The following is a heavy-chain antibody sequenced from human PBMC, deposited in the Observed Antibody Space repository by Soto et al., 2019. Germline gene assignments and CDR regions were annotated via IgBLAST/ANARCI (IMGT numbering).Heavy chain of an antibody. Sequence: QVQLVESGGGLVKPGGTLRLSCAASGFTFRDYYMAWIRQAPGKGLEWISYISGSTTGIYYADSVKRRFTISRDNAETPLYLQLSALRAEDTAVYSCARVAAVGIYYFGYWGQGTLVTVSS. CDR3: ARVAAVGIYYFGY. D-gene: IGHD6-13*01. J-gene: IGHJ4*02. CDR2: ISGSTTGI. CDR1: GFTFRDYY. V-gene: IGHV3-11*01.